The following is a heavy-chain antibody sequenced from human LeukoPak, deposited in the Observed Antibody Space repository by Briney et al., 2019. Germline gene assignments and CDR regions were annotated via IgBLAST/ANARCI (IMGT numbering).Heavy chain of an antibody. CDR3: ARIDAVAATPTSFDY. V-gene: IGHV4-59*01. Sequence: SETLSLTCTVSGGSISIFYWSWIRQPPGQGLDWIGDIYYSGTTNYNPSLKSRVTISLDTSKNQFSLRLSSVTAADTAVYYCARIDAVAATPTSFDYWGQGTLVTVSS. D-gene: IGHD6-19*01. CDR2: IYYSGTT. J-gene: IGHJ4*02. CDR1: GGSISIFY.